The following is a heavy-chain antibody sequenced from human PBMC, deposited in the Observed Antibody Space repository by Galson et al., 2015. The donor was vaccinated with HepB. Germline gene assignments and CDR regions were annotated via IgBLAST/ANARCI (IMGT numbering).Heavy chain of an antibody. CDR3: ARDGYLGLLYYFDY. CDR1: GDSVSSDSAA. D-gene: IGHD2/OR15-2a*01. Sequence: CAISGDSVSSDSAAWNWIRQSPSRGLQWLGRTYHRSRWYYDYAVSVQSRIIINSDTSKNQFSLQLKSVTPEDTAVDYCARDGYLGLLYYFDYWSQGTLVTVSS. V-gene: IGHV6-1*01. CDR2: TYHRSRWYY. J-gene: IGHJ4*02.